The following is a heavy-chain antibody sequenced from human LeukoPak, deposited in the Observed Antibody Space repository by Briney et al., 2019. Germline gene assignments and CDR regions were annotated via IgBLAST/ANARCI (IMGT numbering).Heavy chain of an antibody. CDR3: AKTKLSMTTVTRGFDY. CDR1: GFTFSSYA. CDR2: ISGSGGST. D-gene: IGHD4-17*01. Sequence: GGSLRLSCAASGFTFSSYAMSWVRQAPGKGLEWVSAISGSGGSTYYADSVKGRFTISRDNSKNTLYLQMNSLRAEDTAVYYCAKTKLSMTTVTRGFDYWGQGTLVTVSS. J-gene: IGHJ4*02. V-gene: IGHV3-23*01.